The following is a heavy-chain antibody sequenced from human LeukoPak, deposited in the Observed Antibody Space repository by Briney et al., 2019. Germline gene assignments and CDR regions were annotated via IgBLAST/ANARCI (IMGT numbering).Heavy chain of an antibody. J-gene: IGHJ3*02. CDR1: GYTFTGYY. V-gene: IGHV1-2*02. D-gene: IGHD6-13*01. Sequence: ASVKVSCTSSGYTFTGYYMHWVRQAPGQGLEWMGWINPNSGVTNYAQKFLGRVTMTRDTSISTAYMELSRLRSDDTAVYYCARDGYGDDAFDIWGQGTMVTVSS. CDR3: ARDGYGDDAFDI. CDR2: INPNSGVT.